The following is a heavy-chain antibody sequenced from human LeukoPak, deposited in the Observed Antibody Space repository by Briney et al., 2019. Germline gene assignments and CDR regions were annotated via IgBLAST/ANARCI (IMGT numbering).Heavy chain of an antibody. CDR2: INPNSGGT. CDR1: GYTFNGYY. Sequence: ASVKVSCKASGYTFNGYYMHWVRQAPGQALEWPGWINPNSGGTNYAQKFQGRVTMTRDTSISTANMELSRLRSDDTAVYYCARSGLVVVPAALINWFDPWGQGTLVTVSS. D-gene: IGHD2-2*01. CDR3: ARSGLVVVPAALINWFDP. J-gene: IGHJ5*02. V-gene: IGHV1-2*02.